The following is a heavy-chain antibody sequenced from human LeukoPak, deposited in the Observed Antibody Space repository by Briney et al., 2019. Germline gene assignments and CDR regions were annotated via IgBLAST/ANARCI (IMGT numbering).Heavy chain of an antibody. CDR3: ARHGGMVLYSYYYVDV. Sequence: PSETLSLTCAVSGYSMGSGYYWGWFRQPPGKGLEWIGSIYQSGTTYYNPSLESRVTVSVDTSKNQFSLKLTSVTAADTAVYYCARHGGMVLYSYYYVDVWGKGTTVTVSS. CDR2: IYQSGTT. CDR1: GYSMGSGYY. V-gene: IGHV4-38-2*01. J-gene: IGHJ6*03. D-gene: IGHD3-10*01.